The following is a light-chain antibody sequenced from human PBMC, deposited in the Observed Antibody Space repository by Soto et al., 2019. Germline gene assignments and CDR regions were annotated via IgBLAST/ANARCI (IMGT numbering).Light chain of an antibody. CDR3: QQSYSTPWT. CDR1: HSFSIY. V-gene: IGKV1-39*01. J-gene: IGKJ1*01. Sequence: DIQMTQSPSSLSASVGDRVTITCRTSHSFSIYLNWYQQKPGKAPKLLIYAASSLGSGVPSRFSGSGSGTDFTLIISSLQPEDIATYYWQQSYSTPWTFGQGTKVEIK. CDR2: AAS.